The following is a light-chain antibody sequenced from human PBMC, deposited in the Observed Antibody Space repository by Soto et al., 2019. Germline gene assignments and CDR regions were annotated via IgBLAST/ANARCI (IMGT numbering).Light chain of an antibody. V-gene: IGLV1-40*01. CDR2: GTR. Sequence: QSVLTQPPSVSGAPGQRVSISCTGSSSNIGARFDVHWYQQLPGTAPKLLIYGTRNRPSGVPDRFSGSKSGTSASLAITGLQPEDEADYYCQSYDFSLSGWVFGGGTKVTVL. J-gene: IGLJ3*02. CDR1: SSNIGARFD. CDR3: QSYDFSLSGWV.